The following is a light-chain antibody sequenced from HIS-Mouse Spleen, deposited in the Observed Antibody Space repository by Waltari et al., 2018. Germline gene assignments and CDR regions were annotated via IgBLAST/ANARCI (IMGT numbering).Light chain of an antibody. CDR3: SSYTSSSTWV. J-gene: IGLJ3*02. Sequence: QSALTQPASVSGSPGQSITISCPGTSSDVGCYNYVPWYQQHPGKAPKLMIYEVSNRPSGVSNRFSGSKSGNTASLTISGLQAEDEADYYCSSYTSSSTWVFGGGTKLTVL. V-gene: IGLV2-14*01. CDR2: EVS. CDR1: SSDVGCYNY.